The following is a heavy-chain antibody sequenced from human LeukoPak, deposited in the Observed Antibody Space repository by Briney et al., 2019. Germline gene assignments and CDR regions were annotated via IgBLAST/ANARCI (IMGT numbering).Heavy chain of an antibody. CDR3: ARGELLWFGDPPNWFDP. Sequence: SETLSLTCTVSGGSISSYYWSWIRQPPGKGLEWIGYIYYSGSTNYNPSLKSRVTMSVDTSKNQFSLKLSSVTAADTAVYYCARGELLWFGDPPNWFDPWGQGTLVTVSS. CDR2: IYYSGST. V-gene: IGHV4-59*01. CDR1: GGSISSYY. J-gene: IGHJ5*02. D-gene: IGHD3-10*01.